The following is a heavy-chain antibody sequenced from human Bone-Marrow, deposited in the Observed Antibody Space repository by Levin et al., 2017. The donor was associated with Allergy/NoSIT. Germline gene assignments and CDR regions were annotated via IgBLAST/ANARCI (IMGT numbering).Heavy chain of an antibody. J-gene: IGHJ3*01. CDR3: ARHAFYTFDL. Sequence: GGSLRLSCAASGSTFSTSGFTFSNYWMSWVRQAPGKGLECVANIKQDGNEKSYVDSVKGRFTISRDNAQKSLYLQMNNLRVEDTAVYYCARHAFYTFDLWGQGAMVTVAP. CDR1: GFTFSNYW. CDR2: IKQDGNEK. V-gene: IGHV3-7*01. D-gene: IGHD3-16*01.